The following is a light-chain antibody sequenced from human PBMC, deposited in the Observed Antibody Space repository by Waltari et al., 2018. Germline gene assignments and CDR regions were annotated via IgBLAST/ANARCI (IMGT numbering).Light chain of an antibody. J-gene: IGLJ1*01. CDR1: KIGSKN. Sequence: SYVLTQPPSVSVAPGQTARITCDGNKIGSKNVHCYKQKQGQAPVLVVYDDGDRPSGIPERFSGSNSGNTATLTISRVDAGDEADYYCQVWDSGSDHYVFGTVTKVTVL. V-gene: IGLV3-21*02. CDR2: DDG. CDR3: QVWDSGSDHYV.